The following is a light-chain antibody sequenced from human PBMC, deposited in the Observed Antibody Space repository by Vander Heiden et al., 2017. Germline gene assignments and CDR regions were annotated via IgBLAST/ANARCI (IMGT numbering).Light chain of an antibody. CDR2: EGY. CDR3: MENIQLPVT. CDR1: QSLLHSNGKTY. V-gene: IGKV2D-29*01. J-gene: IGKJ4*01. Sequence: DVVLTQTPLSLSVTPGQPASMSCKSSQSLLHSNGKTYLYWYLQKAGQPPHLLIYEGYNRCTGGPDRFSGSGSGTDFTLKISRVEAEDVGVYYCMENIQLPVTFGGGTKLEIK.